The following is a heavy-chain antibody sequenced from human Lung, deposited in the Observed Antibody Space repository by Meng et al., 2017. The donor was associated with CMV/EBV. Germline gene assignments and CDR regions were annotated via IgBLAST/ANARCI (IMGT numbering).Heavy chain of an antibody. V-gene: IGHV3-30*02. D-gene: IGHD3-16*01. J-gene: IGHJ4*02. CDR3: AKDQLLFGGPNAYFDD. CDR2: IQHDGSTT. Sequence: GGSLRLXCAASGFTFDTHGMHWVRQAPGKGLEWVAFIQHDGSTTFYGDSVKGRFTISRDNSKNTLYLQMNSLRAEETAVYYCAKDQLLFGGPNAYFDDWGQGTXVTVSS. CDR1: GFTFDTHG.